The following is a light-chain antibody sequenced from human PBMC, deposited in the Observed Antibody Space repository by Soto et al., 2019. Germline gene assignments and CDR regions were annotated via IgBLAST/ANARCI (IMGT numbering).Light chain of an antibody. CDR1: QDIGNN. Sequence: DIQMTQSPSSLSASVGDRVTITCQASQDIGNNLNWYQQKPGKAPKLLIYDASNLETGVPSRFSGSGSGTDFSFTISSLQPEDIATYYCQHYDNLPALTFGGGTSVEIK. V-gene: IGKV1-33*01. CDR3: QHYDNLPALT. CDR2: DAS. J-gene: IGKJ4*01.